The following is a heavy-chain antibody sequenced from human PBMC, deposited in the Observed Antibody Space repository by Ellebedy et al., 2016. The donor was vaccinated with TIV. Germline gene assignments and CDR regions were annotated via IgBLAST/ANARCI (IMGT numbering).Heavy chain of an antibody. CDR1: GFTFSSYA. J-gene: IGHJ6*02. D-gene: IGHD6-19*01. V-gene: IGHV3-23*01. CDR3: ARDAKDGSGWAHYGMDV. CDR2: LSSSGGST. Sequence: GESLKISCAASGFTFSSYAMSWVRQAPGKGLEWVSALSSSGGSTYYADSVKGRFTVSRDNSKNILSLQMNSLRAEDTAVYYCARDAKDGSGWAHYGMDVWGQGTTVTVSS.